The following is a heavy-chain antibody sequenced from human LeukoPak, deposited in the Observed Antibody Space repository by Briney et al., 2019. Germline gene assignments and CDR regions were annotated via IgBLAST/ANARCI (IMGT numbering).Heavy chain of an antibody. J-gene: IGHJ4*02. D-gene: IGHD3-22*01. V-gene: IGHV3-48*02. CDR3: ARDRDYYDSSGYEFDY. Sequence: GGSLRLSCAASGFTFSSYSMNWVRRAPGKGLEWVSYISSSSSSIYYADSVKGRFTISRDNAKNSLYLQMNGLRDEDTAVYYCARDRDYYDSSGYEFDYWGQGTLVTVSS. CDR2: ISSSSSSI. CDR1: GFTFSSYS.